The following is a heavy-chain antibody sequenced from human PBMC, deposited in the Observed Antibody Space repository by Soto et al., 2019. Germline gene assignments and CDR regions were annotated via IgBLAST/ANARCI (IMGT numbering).Heavy chain of an antibody. Sequence: QVQLVQSGAEVKKPGSSVKVSCKASGGTFSSYAISWVRQAPGQGLEWMGGIIPIFGTANYAQKFQGRVTITADESKSPAYQELSSLRTGEKGVDFWARNPVAGTGGLFGKDVW. J-gene: IGHJ6*01. CDR1: GGTFSSYA. CDR3: ARNPVAGTGGLFGKDV. CDR2: IIPIFGTA. D-gene: IGHD6-19*01. V-gene: IGHV1-69*01.